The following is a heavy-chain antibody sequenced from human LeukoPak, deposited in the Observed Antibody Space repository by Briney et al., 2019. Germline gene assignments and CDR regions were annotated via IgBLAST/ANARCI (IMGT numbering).Heavy chain of an antibody. D-gene: IGHD3-3*02. CDR1: GGSISSGDYD. Sequence: PSQTLSLTCTVSGGSISSGDYDWSWIRQPPGKGLEWIGYIYYSGSTYYNPSLKSRVTISVDTSKNQFSLKLSSVTAADTAVYYCARGAPGLAFRNYLAYWGQRTLVTVSS. CDR2: IYYSGST. V-gene: IGHV4-30-4*08. CDR3: ARGAPGLAFRNYLAY. J-gene: IGHJ4*02.